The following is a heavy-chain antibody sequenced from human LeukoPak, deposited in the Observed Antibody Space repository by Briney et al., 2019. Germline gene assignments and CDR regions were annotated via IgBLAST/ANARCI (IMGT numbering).Heavy chain of an antibody. CDR3: ARDRQDWSIAVE. Sequence: GASVKVSCKASGGTFSSYAISWVRQAPGQGLEWMGGIIPIFGTANYAQKFQGRVTITADESTSTAYMELSSLRSEDTAVYYCARDRQDWSIAVEWGRGTLVTVSS. J-gene: IGHJ1*01. CDR1: GGTFSSYA. V-gene: IGHV1-69*13. CDR2: IIPIFGTA. D-gene: IGHD6-6*01.